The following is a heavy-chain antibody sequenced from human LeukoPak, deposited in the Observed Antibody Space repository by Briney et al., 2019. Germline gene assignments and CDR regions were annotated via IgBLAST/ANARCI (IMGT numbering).Heavy chain of an antibody. V-gene: IGHV3-23*01. J-gene: IGHJ4*02. CDR1: GFNFITAA. CDR2: IGSSGGST. D-gene: IGHD2-2*01. Sequence: GGSLRLSCAASGFNFITAAMTWVRQAPGKGLEWVSLIGSSGGSTYYADSVKGRFTISRDNSKNTLYLQMNSLRVEDTAVYYCAKTPCTTSCYFDYWGQGTLVTVSS. CDR3: AKTPCTTSCYFDY.